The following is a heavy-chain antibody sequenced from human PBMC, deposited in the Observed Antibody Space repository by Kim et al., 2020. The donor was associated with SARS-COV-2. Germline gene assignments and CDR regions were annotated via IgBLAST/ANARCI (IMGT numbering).Heavy chain of an antibody. CDR3: AKDSLGYSSSWYDY. Sequence: ADSVNGRFTNSRDNAKNSLYLQMNSLRAEDTALYYCAKDSLGYSSSWYDYGGQGTLVTVSS. J-gene: IGHJ4*02. V-gene: IGHV3-9*01. D-gene: IGHD6-13*01.